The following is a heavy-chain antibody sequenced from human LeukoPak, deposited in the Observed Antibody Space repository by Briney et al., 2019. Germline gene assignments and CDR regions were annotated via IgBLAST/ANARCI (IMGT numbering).Heavy chain of an antibody. CDR1: GFTFSSYW. Sequence: GGSLRLSCAASGFTFSSYWIHWVRQAPGKGLVWVSRINTDGSSTSYADSVKGRFTISRDNAKNTLYLQMNSLRAEDTAVYYCAIEFKARYSNPLGYWGQGTLVTVSS. J-gene: IGHJ4*02. CDR3: AIEFKARYSNPLGY. D-gene: IGHD4-11*01. V-gene: IGHV3-74*01. CDR2: INTDGSST.